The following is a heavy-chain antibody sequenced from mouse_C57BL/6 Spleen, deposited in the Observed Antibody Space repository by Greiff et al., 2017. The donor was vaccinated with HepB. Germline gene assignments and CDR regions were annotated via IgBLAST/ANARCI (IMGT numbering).Heavy chain of an antibody. CDR2: ISSGGSYT. CDR1: GFTFSSYG. J-gene: IGHJ1*03. Sequence: EVQLVESGGDLVKPGGSLKLSCAASGFTFSSYGMSWVRQTPDKRLEWVATISSGGSYTYYPGSVKGRFTISRDNAKNTLYLQMSSLKSEDTAMYYCARHRYFDVWGTGTTVTVSS. V-gene: IGHV5-6*01. CDR3: ARHRYFDV.